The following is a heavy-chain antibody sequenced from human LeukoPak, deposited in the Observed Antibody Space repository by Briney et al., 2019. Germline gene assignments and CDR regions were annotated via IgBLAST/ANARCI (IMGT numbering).Heavy chain of an antibody. CDR3: ARVETDYYYYGMDV. Sequence: LETLSLTCAVYGGAFSGYYWSWVRQPPGKGLEWMGEINHSGSTNYNPSLNRRVTISVDKSKNQFSLKLSSVTAADTAVYYCARVETDYYYYGMDVWGKGTTVTVS. CDR1: GGAFSGYY. J-gene: IGHJ6*04. CDR2: INHSGST. V-gene: IGHV4-34*01.